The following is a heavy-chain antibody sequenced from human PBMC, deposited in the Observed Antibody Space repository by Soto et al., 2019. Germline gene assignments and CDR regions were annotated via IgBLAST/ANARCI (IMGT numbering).Heavy chain of an antibody. CDR3: ARATVTTSFDY. CDR1: GGSTSSYY. V-gene: IGHV4-59*01. Sequence: SETLSLTCTVSGGSTSSYYWSWIRQPPGKGLEWIGYIYYSGSTNYNPSLKSRVTISVDTSKNQFSLKLSSVTAADTTVYYCARATVTTSFDYWGQGTLVTVSS. CDR2: IYYSGST. J-gene: IGHJ4*02. D-gene: IGHD4-17*01.